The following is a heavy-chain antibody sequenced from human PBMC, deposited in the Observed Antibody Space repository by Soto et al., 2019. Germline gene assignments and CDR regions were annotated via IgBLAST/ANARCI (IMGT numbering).Heavy chain of an antibody. CDR3: ARASGRRPIDY. V-gene: IGHV4-30-2*01. CDR1: GGSISSGGYS. Sequence: PSETLSLTCAVSGGSISSGGYSWSWIRQPPGKGLEWIGYIYHSGSTYYNPSLKSRVTISVDTSKNQFSLKLSSVTAADTAVYYCARASGRRPIDYWGQGTLVTV. J-gene: IGHJ4*02. CDR2: IYHSGST.